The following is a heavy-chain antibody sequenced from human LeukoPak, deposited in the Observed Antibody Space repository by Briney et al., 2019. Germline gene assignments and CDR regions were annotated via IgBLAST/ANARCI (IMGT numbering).Heavy chain of an antibody. CDR2: IYHSGRT. V-gene: IGHV4-38-2*01. Sequence: PSETLSLTCAVSGSSISSDYYWGWIRQPRGKGLEWIGSIYHSGRTYYNPSLKSRVSISVDTSKNQFSLKLTSVTAADTAVYYCARRAYNYVYFDYWGQGTLVTVSS. D-gene: IGHD5-24*01. CDR1: GSSISSDYY. CDR3: ARRAYNYVYFDY. J-gene: IGHJ4*02.